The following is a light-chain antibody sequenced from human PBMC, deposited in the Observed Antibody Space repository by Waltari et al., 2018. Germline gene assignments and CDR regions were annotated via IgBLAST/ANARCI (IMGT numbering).Light chain of an antibody. CDR1: QTVSSN. CDR2: DAS. J-gene: IGKJ5*01. V-gene: IGKV3-15*01. CDR3: QQYNRWPPIT. Sequence: EVVMTQSPATLSVFPGESATLSCRPSQTVSSNLAWYQQRPGQAPRLLIFDASTRAPSVPARFSGSGSGTEFTLTIRSLQSEDSAVYYCQQYNRWPPITVGQGTRLEIK.